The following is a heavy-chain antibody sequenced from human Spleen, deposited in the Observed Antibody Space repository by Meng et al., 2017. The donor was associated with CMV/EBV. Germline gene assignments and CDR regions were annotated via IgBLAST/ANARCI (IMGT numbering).Heavy chain of an antibody. Sequence: TCAVDGGSFSGYCWSWVRQPPGKGLEWIGEINHSGSTNYNPSLKSRVTISVDTSKNQFSLKLSSVTAADTAVYYCARSYGSGSYFVYWGQGTLVTVSS. CDR3: ARSYGSGSYFVY. CDR2: INHSGST. V-gene: IGHV4-34*01. J-gene: IGHJ4*02. D-gene: IGHD3-10*01. CDR1: GGSFSGYC.